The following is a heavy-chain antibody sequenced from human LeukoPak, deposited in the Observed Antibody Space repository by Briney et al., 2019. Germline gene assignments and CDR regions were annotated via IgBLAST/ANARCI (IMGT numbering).Heavy chain of an antibody. CDR1: GFTFRSYG. J-gene: IGHJ1*01. V-gene: IGHV3-30*18. D-gene: IGHD6-19*01. CDR2: ISYDGSNK. Sequence: GGSLRLSCAASGFTFRSYGMHWVRQAPGKGLEWVAVISYDGSNKYYADSVKGRFTISRDNSKNTLYLQMNSLRAEDTAVYYCAKERHLIAVAGTFQHWGQGTLVTVSS. CDR3: AKERHLIAVAGTFQH.